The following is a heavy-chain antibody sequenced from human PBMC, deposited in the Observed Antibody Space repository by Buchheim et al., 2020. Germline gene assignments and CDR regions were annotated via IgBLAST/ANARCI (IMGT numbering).Heavy chain of an antibody. D-gene: IGHD3-22*01. V-gene: IGHV3-48*03. CDR1: GFTFSSYE. J-gene: IGHJ4*02. CDR3: ARDRGAYYYDSSGYSY. CDR2: ISSSGSTR. Sequence: EVQLVESGGGLVQPGGSLRLSCAVSGFTFSSYEMNWVRQAPGKGLEWVLYISSSGSTRYYADSVKGRFTISRVNAKNASYLQMNSLRAEDTAVYYCARDRGAYYYDSSGYSYWGQGTL.